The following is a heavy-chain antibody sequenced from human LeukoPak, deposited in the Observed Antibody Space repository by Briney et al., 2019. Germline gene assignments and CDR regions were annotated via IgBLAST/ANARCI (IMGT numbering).Heavy chain of an antibody. CDR2: IYYSGST. CDR3: ARDAGSGWYYFDY. D-gene: IGHD6-19*01. CDR1: GGSISSYS. Sequence: SETLSLTCTVSGGSISSYSWSWIRQPPGKGLEWIGYIYYSGSTYYNPSLKSRVTISVDTSKNQFSLKLSSVTAADTAVYYCARDAGSGWYYFDYWGQGTLVTVSS. J-gene: IGHJ4*02. V-gene: IGHV4-59*12.